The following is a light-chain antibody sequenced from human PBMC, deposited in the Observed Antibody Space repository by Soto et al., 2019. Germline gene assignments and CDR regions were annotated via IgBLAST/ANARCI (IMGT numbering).Light chain of an antibody. CDR3: SSYTSSSTL. Sequence: QSALTQPASVSGSPGQSITIACAGTSSDVGSYNPVSWYQQHPGKAPKLMIYEGSKRPSGVSNRFSGSKSGNTASLTISGLQAEDEADYYCSSYTSSSTLFGGGTKLTVL. CDR2: EGS. CDR1: SSDVGSYNP. V-gene: IGLV2-14*02. J-gene: IGLJ2*01.